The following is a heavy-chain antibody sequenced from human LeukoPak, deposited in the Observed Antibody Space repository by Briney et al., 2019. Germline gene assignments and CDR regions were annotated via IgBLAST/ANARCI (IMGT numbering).Heavy chain of an antibody. CDR2: IKQDESEK. Sequence: GGSLRLSCTVSGFTFSSYWMSWVRQAPGKGLEWVANIKQDESEKYYVDSVKGRFTISRDNAKNSLYLQMNSLRAEDTAVYYCARGRGSYGYYFDYWGQGTLVTVSS. J-gene: IGHJ4*02. D-gene: IGHD1-26*01. CDR1: GFTFSSYW. CDR3: ARGRGSYGYYFDY. V-gene: IGHV3-7*01.